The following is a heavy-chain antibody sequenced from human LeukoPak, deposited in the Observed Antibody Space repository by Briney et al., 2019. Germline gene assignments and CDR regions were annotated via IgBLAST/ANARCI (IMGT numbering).Heavy chain of an antibody. CDR1: GFTFSSYA. V-gene: IGHV3-23*01. J-gene: IGHJ4*02. CDR3: AKGGIQLWSKPDY. Sequence: AGSLRLSCAASGFTFSSYAMSWVRQAPGKGLEWVSAISGSGGSTYYADSVKGRFTISRDNSKNTLYLQMNSLRAEDTAVYYCAKGGIQLWSKPDYWGQGTLVTVSS. D-gene: IGHD5-18*01. CDR2: ISGSGGST.